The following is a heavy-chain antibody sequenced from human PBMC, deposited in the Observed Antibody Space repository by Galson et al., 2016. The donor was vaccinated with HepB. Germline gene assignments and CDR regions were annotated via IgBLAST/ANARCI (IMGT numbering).Heavy chain of an antibody. Sequence: SLRLSCAASGLNFSPYWMHWVRHVPGKGLMWLSHINSDGSITTYADSVRGRFSISRDNAKNTLYLHMSGLRAEDTAHYYCALEKIYVGSLDVWGQGTTVTVSS. CDR3: ALEKIYVGSLDV. CDR2: INSDGSIT. V-gene: IGHV3-74*03. CDR1: GLNFSPYW. J-gene: IGHJ6*02. D-gene: IGHD3-10*01.